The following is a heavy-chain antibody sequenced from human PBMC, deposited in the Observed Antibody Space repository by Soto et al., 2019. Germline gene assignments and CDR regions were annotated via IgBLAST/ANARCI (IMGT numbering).Heavy chain of an antibody. CDR1: GGSFSTSS. Sequence: QVLLVQSGAEMKKPGSSVRVSCKASGGSFSTSSINWVRQAPGQRPEWMANILPIFGTADYAQKFQGRLTITADTSTNTAYMELRSRFSEDTDVYYCASGHEVGGNADAYDIWGQGTVVTVSS. J-gene: IGHJ3*02. D-gene: IGHD2-15*01. V-gene: IGHV1-69*14. CDR2: ILPIFGTA. CDR3: ASGHEVGGNADAYDI.